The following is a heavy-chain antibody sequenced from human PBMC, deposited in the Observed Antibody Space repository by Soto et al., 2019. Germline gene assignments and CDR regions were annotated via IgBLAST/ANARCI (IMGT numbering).Heavy chain of an antibody. CDR1: GGTFSSYA. CDR2: IIPIFGTA. CDR3: ARSQGSSTSLEIYYYYYYGMDV. Sequence: EASVKVSCKASGGTFSSYAISWVRQAPGQGLEWMGGIIPIFGTANYAQKFQGRVTIAADESTSTAYMELSSLRSEDTAVYYCARSQGSSTSLEIYYYYYYGMDVWGQGTTVTVSS. D-gene: IGHD2-2*01. J-gene: IGHJ6*02. V-gene: IGHV1-69*13.